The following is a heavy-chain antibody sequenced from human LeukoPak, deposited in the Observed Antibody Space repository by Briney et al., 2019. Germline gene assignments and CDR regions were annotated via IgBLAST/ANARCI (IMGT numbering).Heavy chain of an antibody. D-gene: IGHD6-6*01. V-gene: IGHV4-59*08. Sequence: SETLSLTCTVSGGSISSYYWSCIRRPPGKGLEWIGYIYDSGTTNYNPSLKNRVTISLDTSKNQFSLKLNSVTAADTAVYYCARRGGISTIPGRPRIFDYWGQGTLVTVSP. CDR1: GGSISSYY. J-gene: IGHJ4*02. CDR2: IYDSGTT. CDR3: ARRGGISTIPGRPRIFDY.